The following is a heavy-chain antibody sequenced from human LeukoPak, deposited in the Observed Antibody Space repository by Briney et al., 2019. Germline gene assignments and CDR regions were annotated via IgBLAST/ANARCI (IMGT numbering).Heavy chain of an antibody. CDR2: ISYDGSNK. J-gene: IGHJ2*01. D-gene: IGHD6-6*01. CDR3: ARVWSIAARPGNPDWYFDL. CDR1: GFTFSSYA. Sequence: GRSLRLSCAASGFTFSSYAMHWVRQAPGKGLEWVAVISYDGSNKYYADSVKGRFTISRDNSKNTLYLQMNSLRAEDTAVYYCARVWSIAARPGNPDWYFDLWGRGTLVTVSS. V-gene: IGHV3-30-3*01.